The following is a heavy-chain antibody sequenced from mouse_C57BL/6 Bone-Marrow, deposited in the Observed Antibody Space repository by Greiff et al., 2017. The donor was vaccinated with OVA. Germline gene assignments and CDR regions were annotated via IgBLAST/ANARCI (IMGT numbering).Heavy chain of an antibody. D-gene: IGHD1-1*01. CDR2: IHPNSGST. CDR1: GYTFTSYW. V-gene: IGHV1-64*01. J-gene: IGHJ2*01. Sequence: VQLQQPGAELVKPGASVKLSCKASGYTFTSYWMHWVKQRPGQGLEWIGMIHPNSGSTNYNEKFKSKATLTVDKSSSTAYMHLSSLSSEDSAVYYCAPMITTVTVEYFDYWGQGTTLTVSS. CDR3: APMITTVTVEYFDY.